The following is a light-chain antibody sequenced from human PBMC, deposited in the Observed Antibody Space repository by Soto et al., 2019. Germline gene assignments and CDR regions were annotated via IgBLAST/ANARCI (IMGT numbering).Light chain of an antibody. Sequence: EIVFTQSPGTLSFSPGERATLSCRASQSVSSSYLAWYQQRPGQAPRLLIYGASSRATGIPDRFSGSGSGTDFTLTISRLEPGDFAVYYCQHYDTSLIFGGGTKVDI. CDR3: QHYDTSLI. CDR1: QSVSSSY. V-gene: IGKV3-20*01. J-gene: IGKJ4*01. CDR2: GAS.